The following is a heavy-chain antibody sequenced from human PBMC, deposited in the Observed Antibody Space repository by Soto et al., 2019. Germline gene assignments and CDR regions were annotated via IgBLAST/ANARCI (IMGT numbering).Heavy chain of an antibody. V-gene: IGHV3-7*01. CDR3: ARHGETRPTHYYYYGMDV. J-gene: IGHJ6*02. Sequence: GGSLRLSCAASGFTFSDYWMSWVRQAPGKGLEWVANIKLDGSVIYYVESVRGRFAISRDNAQKSLFLQKNSLRAEDTAVYYCARHGETRPTHYYYYGMDVWGQGTTVTVSS. CDR1: GFTFSDYW. CDR2: IKLDGSVI. D-gene: IGHD3-10*01.